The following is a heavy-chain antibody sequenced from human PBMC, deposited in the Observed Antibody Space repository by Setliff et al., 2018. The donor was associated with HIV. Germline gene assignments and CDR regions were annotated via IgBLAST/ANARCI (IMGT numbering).Heavy chain of an antibody. CDR2: IYYNSAST. Sequence: PSETLSLTCAVSGGSISSHYWSWIRLPPGKGLEWIGTIYYNSASTYYSPSLKRRVIMSVDTSKNRFSLRLSSVSAADTAVYYCARTSYNFWGGPDSWGQGTLVTVSS. CDR3: ARTSYNFWGGPDS. V-gene: IGHV4-59*08. D-gene: IGHD3-3*01. J-gene: IGHJ4*02. CDR1: GGSISSHY.